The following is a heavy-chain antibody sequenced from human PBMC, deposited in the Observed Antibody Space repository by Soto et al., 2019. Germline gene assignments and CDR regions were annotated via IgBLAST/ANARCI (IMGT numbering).Heavy chain of an antibody. J-gene: IGHJ6*02. CDR3: ARGGIVVVPADMTGQYYYYYYGMDV. CDR1: GGSVSSGSYY. V-gene: IGHV4-61*01. CDR2: IYCSGST. D-gene: IGHD2-2*01. Sequence: PSETLSLTCTVSGGSVSSGSYYWSWIRQPPGKGLEWIGYIYCSGSTNYNPSLKSRVTISVDTSKNQFSLKLSSVTAADTAVYYCARGGIVVVPADMTGQYYYYYYGMDVWGQGTTVTVSS.